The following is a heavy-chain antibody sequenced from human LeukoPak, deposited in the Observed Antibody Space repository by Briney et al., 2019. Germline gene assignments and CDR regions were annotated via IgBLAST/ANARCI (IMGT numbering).Heavy chain of an antibody. V-gene: IGHV3-48*03. Sequence: GGSLRLSCAASGFTFSSYEINWVRQAPGKGLEWISYISSGGSIFYNADSVMGRFTISRDNAKNSLYLQMNSLRAEDTAVYYCAREEAYCSGTSCFRFFDYWGQGTLVRVSS. CDR2: ISSGGSIF. CDR1: GFTFSSYE. J-gene: IGHJ4*02. D-gene: IGHD2-15*01. CDR3: AREEAYCSGTSCFRFFDY.